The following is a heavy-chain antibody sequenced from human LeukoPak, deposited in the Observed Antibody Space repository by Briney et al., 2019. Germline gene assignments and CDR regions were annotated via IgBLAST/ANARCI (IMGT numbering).Heavy chain of an antibody. V-gene: IGHV4-34*01. CDR3: ARDQEGLVVDYYFDY. CDR1: GGSFSGYY. D-gene: IGHD3-22*01. Sequence: SETLSLTCAVYGGSFSGYYWSWIRQPPGKGLEWIGEINHSGSTNYNPSLKSRVTISVDTSKNQFSLKLSSVTAADTAVYYCARDQEGLVVDYYFDYWGQGTLVTVSS. J-gene: IGHJ4*02. CDR2: INHSGST.